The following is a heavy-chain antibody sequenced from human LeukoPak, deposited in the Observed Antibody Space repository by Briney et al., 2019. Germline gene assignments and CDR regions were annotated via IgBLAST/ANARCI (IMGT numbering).Heavy chain of an antibody. CDR1: GFTFSSYG. CDR2: ISYDGSNK. CDR3: AKSRATVVTPLWFDP. V-gene: IGHV3-30*18. Sequence: PGRSLRLSCAASGFTFSSYGMHWVRQAPGKGLEWVAVISYDGSNKYYADSVKGRFTISRDNSKNTLYLQMNSLRAEDTAVYYCAKSRATVVTPLWFDPWGQGTLVTVSS. D-gene: IGHD4-23*01. J-gene: IGHJ5*02.